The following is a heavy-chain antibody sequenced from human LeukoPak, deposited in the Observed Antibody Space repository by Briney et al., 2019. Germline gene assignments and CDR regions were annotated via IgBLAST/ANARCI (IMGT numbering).Heavy chain of an antibody. CDR1: GFSLSTSGMC. J-gene: IGHJ3*02. CDR3: ARITAARLYAFDI. Sequence: SGPALVKPTQTLTLTCTFSGFSLSTSGMCVTWIRQPPGKALEWLARIDWDDDKYYSTSLKTRLTISKDTSKNQVVLTMTNMDPVDTATYYCARITAARLYAFDIWGQGTMVTVSS. D-gene: IGHD6-6*01. CDR2: IDWDDDK. V-gene: IGHV2-70*11.